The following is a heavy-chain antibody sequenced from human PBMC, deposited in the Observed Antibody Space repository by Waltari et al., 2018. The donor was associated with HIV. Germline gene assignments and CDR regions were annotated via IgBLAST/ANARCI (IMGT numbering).Heavy chain of an antibody. V-gene: IGHV3-30*02. D-gene: IGHD3-22*01. J-gene: IGHJ4*02. CDR1: GFTFSNHG. CDR3: AKAPHHYDSSGPVY. CDR2: TRYDGTNK. Sequence: QVQLVESGGGVVQPGGSMRVSCTAPGFTFSNHGMHWVRQAPGKGLQWGAFTRYDGTNKYYVDSVKGRFIISRDNSKNTLSLQMHSLRAEDTAVYYCAKAPHHYDSSGPVYWGQGTLVTVSS.